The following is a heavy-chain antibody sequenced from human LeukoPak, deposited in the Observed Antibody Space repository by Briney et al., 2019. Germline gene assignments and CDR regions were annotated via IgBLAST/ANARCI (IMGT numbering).Heavy chain of an antibody. CDR3: ARERAGIAAAGTGDYFDY. Sequence: PSETLSLTCTVSGGSINSTGYYWGWIRQPPGKGPEWIGSIHYSGSPYYNPSLKSRVSISIDTSKNQFSLKLRSVTAADTAMYYCARERAGIAAAGTGDYFDYWGQGTLVTVSS. D-gene: IGHD6-13*01. CDR2: IHYSGSP. CDR1: GGSINSTGYY. V-gene: IGHV4-39*07. J-gene: IGHJ4*02.